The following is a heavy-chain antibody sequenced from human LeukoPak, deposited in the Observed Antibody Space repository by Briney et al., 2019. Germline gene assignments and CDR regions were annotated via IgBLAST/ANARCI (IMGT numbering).Heavy chain of an antibody. Sequence: PSETLSPTCTVSGGSMSTYYWSWIRQPPGKGLEWIGYINYSGSTNYNPSLKSRVTISVDTSKNQFSLNLSSVTAADTAVYYCARLNGGYWGQGTLVTVSS. CDR2: INYSGST. J-gene: IGHJ4*02. D-gene: IGHD2-8*01. CDR3: ARLNGGY. V-gene: IGHV4-59*08. CDR1: GGSMSTYY.